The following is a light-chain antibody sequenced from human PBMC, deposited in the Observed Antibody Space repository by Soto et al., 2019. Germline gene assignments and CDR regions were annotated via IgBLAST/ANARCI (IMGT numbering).Light chain of an antibody. CDR2: ELS. V-gene: IGLV2-14*01. CDR1: SSDVGAYNF. J-gene: IGLJ2*01. CDR3: ISYTSSRTLV. Sequence: QSVLTQPASVSGSPGQSITVSCTGTSSDVGAYNFVSWYQQHPGKAPRLMIYELSNRPSGVSNRFSGPKSGNTASLTISGLQAEDEADYYCISYTSSRTLVFGGGTKVTVL.